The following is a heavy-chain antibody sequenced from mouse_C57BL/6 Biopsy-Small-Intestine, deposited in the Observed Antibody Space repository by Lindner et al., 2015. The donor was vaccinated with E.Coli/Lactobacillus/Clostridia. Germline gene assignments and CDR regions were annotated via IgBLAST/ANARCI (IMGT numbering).Heavy chain of an antibody. D-gene: IGHD1-1*02. Sequence: SVKVSCKASGGTFNSYAISWVRQAPGQGLEWMGGIIPIFDTANYVQKFQGRVTITADESTSTAYMELSSLRSEDTAVYYCARGGRCSGGSCRQNYYFYGMDVWGQGTTVTVSS. CDR1: GGTFNSYA. CDR3: ARGGRCSGGSCRQNYYFYGMDV. CDR2: IIPIFDTA. J-gene: IGHJ1*01. V-gene: IGHV1-81*01.